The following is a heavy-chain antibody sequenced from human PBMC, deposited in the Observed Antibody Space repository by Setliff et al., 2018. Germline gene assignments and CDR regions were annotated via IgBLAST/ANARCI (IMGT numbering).Heavy chain of an antibody. J-gene: IGHJ5*02. CDR2: IYYRGTT. CDR3: ARREERSPTWFDP. V-gene: IGHV4-59*08. Sequence: SETLSLTCTVSGDSISRYYWNWIRQSPGKGLEWIGYIYYRGTTNYNSSLKSRVTISIDMSKNQLSLKLRSVTAADTAVYYCARREERSPTWFDPWGQGTLVTVSS. CDR1: GDSISRYY.